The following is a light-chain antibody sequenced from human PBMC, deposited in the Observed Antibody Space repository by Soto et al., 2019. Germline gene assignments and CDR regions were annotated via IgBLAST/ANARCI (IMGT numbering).Light chain of an antibody. CDR1: QSIGNNS. J-gene: IGKJ4*01. V-gene: IGKV3D-20*02. CDR2: DAS. Sequence: EIVVTQSPGTLSLSPGERATLSCRASQSIGNNSLAWYQQKPGQAPRLLIYDASDRATGIPARFSGCGSGTEFTLTISSLEPEDFEAAYCQQRSHCPSLTFGGGTKVEIK. CDR3: QQRSHCPSLT.